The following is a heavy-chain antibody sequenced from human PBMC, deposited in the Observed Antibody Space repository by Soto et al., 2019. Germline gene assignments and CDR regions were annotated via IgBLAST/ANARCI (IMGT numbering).Heavy chain of an antibody. CDR3: ARALASRYSSGWYGFDY. J-gene: IGHJ4*02. V-gene: IGHV1-69*02. CDR1: GGTFSSYT. D-gene: IGHD6-19*01. Sequence: SVKVSCKASGGTFSSYTISWVRQAPGQGLEWMGRIIPILGIANYAQKFQGRVTITADKSTSTAYMELSSLRSEDTAVYYCARALASRYSSGWYGFDYWGQGTLVTVSS. CDR2: IIPILGIA.